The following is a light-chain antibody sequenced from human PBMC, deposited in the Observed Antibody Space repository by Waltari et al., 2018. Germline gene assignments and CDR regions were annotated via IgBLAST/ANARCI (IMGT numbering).Light chain of an antibody. Sequence: DIVMTQSPLSLPVNPGEPASISCTSSETLLHSNGYLYLNWYLQRPGQSPQLLLYLTSNRSSGVPDRLSGSGSSTYFTLKISRVEADDLGIYYCMQTLKVPYTFGQGTNLEIK. CDR3: MQTLKVPYT. CDR2: LTS. CDR1: ETLLHSNGYLY. V-gene: IGKV2-28*01. J-gene: IGKJ2*01.